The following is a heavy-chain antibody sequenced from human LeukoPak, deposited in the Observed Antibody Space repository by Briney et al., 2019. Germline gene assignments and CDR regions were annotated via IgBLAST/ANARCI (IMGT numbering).Heavy chain of an antibody. J-gene: IGHJ4*02. V-gene: IGHV4-61*02. CDR1: GGSIFSFSYY. CDR2: MYSSGST. CDR3: ARQVWSGYDLTPAATYYFDY. D-gene: IGHD5-12*01. Sequence: SETLSLTCTVSGGSIFSFSYYWSWIRQPAGKGLEWIGRMYSSGSTTYNPSLTGRVTISGDTSKNQFSLKLTSVTAADTAVYFCARQVWSGYDLTPAATYYFDYWGQGTLVTVSS.